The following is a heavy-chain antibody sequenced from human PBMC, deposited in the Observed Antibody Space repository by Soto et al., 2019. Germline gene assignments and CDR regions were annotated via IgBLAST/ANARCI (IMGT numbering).Heavy chain of an antibody. D-gene: IGHD3-22*01. CDR1: GFTFSSYE. CDR3: ARVGLDSGLDY. CDR2: ISSGGSII. Sequence: PGGSLRLSCAASGFTFSSYEMNWVRQAPGKGLDWVSYISSGGSIIYYADSVKGRFSISRDNAKNSLCLQMNSLRAEDTAVYYCARVGLDSGLDYWGQGTLVTVSS. J-gene: IGHJ4*02. V-gene: IGHV3-48*03.